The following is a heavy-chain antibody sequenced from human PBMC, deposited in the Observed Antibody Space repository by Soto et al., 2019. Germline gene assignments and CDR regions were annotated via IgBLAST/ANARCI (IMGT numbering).Heavy chain of an antibody. D-gene: IGHD3-3*01. J-gene: IGHJ1*01. V-gene: IGHV3-66*01. CDR1: GFTVSSNY. CDR2: IYSGGST. CDR3: ARDNRVAGPEYFQH. Sequence: PGGSLRLSCAASGFTVSSNYMSWVRQAPGKGLEWVSVIYSGGSTYYADSVKGRFTISRDNSKNTLYLQMNSLRAEDTAVYYCARDNRVAGPEYFQHWGQGTLVTISS.